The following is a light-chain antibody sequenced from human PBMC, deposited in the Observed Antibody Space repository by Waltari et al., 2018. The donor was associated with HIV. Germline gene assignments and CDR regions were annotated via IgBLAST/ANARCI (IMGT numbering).Light chain of an antibody. V-gene: IGLV1-47*01. CDR3: VTWDDSLRGVV. J-gene: IGLJ2*01. CDR2: RND. CDR1: PSNIGSNY. Sequence: SVVTQPPSASGTPGPRDTIACSGNPSNIGSNYVFWYQHLPGTAPNLLIHRNDQRPSGVPDRFSGSTSGTSASLAISGLRSEDEADYYCVTWDDSLRGVVFGGGTKVAVL.